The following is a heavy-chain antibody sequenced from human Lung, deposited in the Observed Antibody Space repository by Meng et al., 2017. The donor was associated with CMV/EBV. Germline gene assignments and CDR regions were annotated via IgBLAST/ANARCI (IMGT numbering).Heavy chain of an antibody. Sequence: ASXXVSCKASRGTFSNYAISWVRQAPGQGLEWMGWIYPNSGGTHYAQKFQGRLTVTRDTSISTGYMELSSLGSDDTAVYYCARDNDWGPDYWGQGTMVTVSS. D-gene: IGHD7-27*01. CDR1: RGTFSNYA. CDR2: IYPNSGGT. J-gene: IGHJ4*02. V-gene: IGHV1-2*02. CDR3: ARDNDWGPDY.